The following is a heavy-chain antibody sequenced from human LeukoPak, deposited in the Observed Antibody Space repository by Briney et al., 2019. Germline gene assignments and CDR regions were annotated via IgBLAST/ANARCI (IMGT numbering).Heavy chain of an antibody. CDR1: GYTFTSYD. V-gene: IGHV1-8*01. J-gene: IGHJ4*02. CDR2: MNPNTGNT. CDR3: ARKFLGSRGYYFDY. Sequence: GASVKVSCKASGYTFTSYDINWVLQATGQGLEWMGWMNPNTGNTGYAQKFQGRVTMTRDTSISTAYMELSSLRSDDTAVYYCARKFLGSRGYYFDYWGQGTLVTVSS. D-gene: IGHD3-10*01.